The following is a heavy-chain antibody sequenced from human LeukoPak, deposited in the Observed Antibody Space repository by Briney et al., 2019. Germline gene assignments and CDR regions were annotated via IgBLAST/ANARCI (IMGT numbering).Heavy chain of an antibody. CDR3: ARVNYYDSSGYCY. CDR1: GFTFSSYW. Sequence: PGGSLRLSCAASGFTFSSYWISWVRQAPGKGLEWVANIKQDGSEKYYVDSVKGRFTISRDNAKNSLYLQMNSLRAEDTAVYYCARVNYYDSSGYCYWGQGTLVTVSS. V-gene: IGHV3-7*01. D-gene: IGHD3-22*01. J-gene: IGHJ4*02. CDR2: IKQDGSEK.